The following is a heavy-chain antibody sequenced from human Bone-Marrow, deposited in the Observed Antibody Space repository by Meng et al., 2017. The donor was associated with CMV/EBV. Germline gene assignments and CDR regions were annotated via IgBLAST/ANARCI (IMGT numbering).Heavy chain of an antibody. V-gene: IGHV3-74*01. CDR1: GFTFSSYA. Sequence: GESLKISCAASGFTFSSYAMSWVRQAPGKGLEWVSRINSDGSSTSYADSVKGRFTISRDNAKNTLYLQMNSLRAEDTAVYYCAKEGYCSSTSCYLGYYYYYGMDVWGQGTTVTVSS. D-gene: IGHD2-2*01. CDR3: AKEGYCSSTSCYLGYYYYYGMDV. CDR2: INSDGSST. J-gene: IGHJ6*02.